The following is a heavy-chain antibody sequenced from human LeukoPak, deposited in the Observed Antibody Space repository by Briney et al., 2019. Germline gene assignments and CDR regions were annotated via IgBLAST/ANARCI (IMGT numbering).Heavy chain of an antibody. J-gene: IGHJ4*02. D-gene: IGHD5-24*01. CDR2: INPNSGGT. V-gene: IGHV1-2*02. CDR3: ARPLEMATISPAY. CDR1: GYTFTGYY. Sequence: ASVNVSCKASGYTFTGYYMHWVRQAPGQGLEWMGWINPNSGGTNYAQKFQGRVTMTRDTSISTAYMELSRLRSDDTAVYYCARPLEMATISPAYWGQGTLVTVSS.